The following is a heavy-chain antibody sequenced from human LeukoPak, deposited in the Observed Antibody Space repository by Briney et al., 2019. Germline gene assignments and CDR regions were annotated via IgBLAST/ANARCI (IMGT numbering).Heavy chain of an antibody. Sequence: GGSLRLSCAASGFTFSSYWMSWVRQAPGKGLEWVANIKQDGSEKYYVDSVKGRFTISRDNAKNSLYLQMNSLRAEDAAVYYCARDRWRSSSTNWFDPWGQGTLVTVSS. D-gene: IGHD6-13*01. CDR3: ARDRWRSSSTNWFDP. CDR2: IKQDGSEK. V-gene: IGHV3-7*01. CDR1: GFTFSSYW. J-gene: IGHJ5*02.